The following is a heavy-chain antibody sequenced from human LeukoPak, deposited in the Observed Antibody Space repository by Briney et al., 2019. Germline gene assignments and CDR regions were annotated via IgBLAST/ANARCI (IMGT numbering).Heavy chain of an antibody. CDR1: GYTFTSYD. D-gene: IGHD2-15*01. CDR3: ARQTQVVVAATRSFDYYYYMDV. J-gene: IGHJ6*03. Sequence: ASVKVSCKASGYTFTSYDINWVRQATGQGLEWMGWMNPNSGNTGYAQKFQGRVTMTRNTSISTAYVELSSLRSEDTAVYYCARQTQVVVAATRSFDYYYYMDVWGKGTTVTVSS. V-gene: IGHV1-8*01. CDR2: MNPNSGNT.